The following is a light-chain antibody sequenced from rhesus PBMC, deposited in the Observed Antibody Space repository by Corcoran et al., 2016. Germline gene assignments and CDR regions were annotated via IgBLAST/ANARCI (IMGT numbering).Light chain of an antibody. V-gene: IGKV1-22*01. CDR1: QGISSW. Sequence: DIQMTQSPSSLSASVGDTVTITCRASQGISSWLAWYQQKPGKALKFLIYKASGLQSGVPSRFSGIGSGTDFTLTIRSLQSEDFATYYCQRYSSRPPSFGQGTKVEIK. CDR3: QRYSSRPPS. CDR2: KAS. J-gene: IGKJ1*01.